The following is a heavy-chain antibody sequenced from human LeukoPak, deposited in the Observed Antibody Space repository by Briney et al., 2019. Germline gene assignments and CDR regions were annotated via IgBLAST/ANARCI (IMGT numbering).Heavy chain of an antibody. CDR2: INPNSGGT. V-gene: IGHV1-2*02. CDR1: GYTFTGYY. Sequence: ASVKVSCKASGYTFTGYYMYWVRQAPGQGLEWMGWINPNSGGTNYAQKFQGRVTTTRDTSISTAYMELSRLRSDDTAVYYCARDLPTIPKLLWFGEARDDAFDIWGQGTMVTVSS. D-gene: IGHD3-10*01. J-gene: IGHJ3*02. CDR3: ARDLPTIPKLLWFGEARDDAFDI.